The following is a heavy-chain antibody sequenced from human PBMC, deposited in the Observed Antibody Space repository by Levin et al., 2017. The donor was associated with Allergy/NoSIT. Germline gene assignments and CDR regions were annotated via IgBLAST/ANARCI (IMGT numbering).Heavy chain of an antibody. CDR2: IGGTGGST. D-gene: IGHD6-13*01. J-gene: IGHJ4*02. CDR1: GFTFSSYG. V-gene: IGHV3-23*01. CDR3: AKRRSSSWEQEFDY. Sequence: PGGSLRLSCAASGFTFSSYGMSWVRQAPGKGLEWVSSIGGTGGSTFYTDSVKGRFTISRDNSKNTLYLQMNSLRAEDTAVYYCAKRRSSSWEQEFDYWGQGTLVTVSS.